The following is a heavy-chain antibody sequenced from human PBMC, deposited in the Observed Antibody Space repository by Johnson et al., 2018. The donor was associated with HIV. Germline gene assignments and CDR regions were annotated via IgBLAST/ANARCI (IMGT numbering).Heavy chain of an antibody. V-gene: IGHV3-30*03. CDR1: GFTFDDYG. D-gene: IGHD3-22*01. CDR3: AGVEGKRITMIVVVIHGAFDS. Sequence: QVQLVESGGGIVRQGGSLRLSCAASGFTFDDYGMTWVRQAPGKGLEWVAVISYDGSNKYYADSVKGRFTISRDNAKNSLYLQMNSLRAEDTALYYCAGVEGKRITMIVVVIHGAFDSWGQGTMVTVSS. CDR2: ISYDGSNK. J-gene: IGHJ3*02.